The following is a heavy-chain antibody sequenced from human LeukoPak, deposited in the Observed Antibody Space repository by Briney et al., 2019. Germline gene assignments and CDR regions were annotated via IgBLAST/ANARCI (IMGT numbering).Heavy chain of an antibody. D-gene: IGHD3-16*02. CDR2: INPNSGGT. CDR3: ARARIMITFGGVIVKGAFDAFDI. V-gene: IGHV1-2*02. J-gene: IGHJ3*02. Sequence: ASVKVSCKASGYTFTGYYMHWVRQAPGQGLEWMGWINPNSGGTNYAQKFQGRVTMTRDASISTAYMELSRLRSDDTAVYYCARARIMITFGGVIVKGAFDAFDIWGQGTMVTVSS. CDR1: GYTFTGYY.